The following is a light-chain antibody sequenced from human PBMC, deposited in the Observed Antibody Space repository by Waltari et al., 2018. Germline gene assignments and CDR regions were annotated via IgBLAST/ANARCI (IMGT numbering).Light chain of an antibody. J-gene: IGKJ2*01. CDR2: GAS. Sequence: CRASQSVTSNSLGWYQQKPGQAPRLLIYGASSRATGIGDRFSGSGSGTDFILTISRLESEDFAVYYCQQYGTSPYTFGQGTKLEIK. CDR1: QSVTSNS. V-gene: IGKV3-20*01. CDR3: QQYGTSPYT.